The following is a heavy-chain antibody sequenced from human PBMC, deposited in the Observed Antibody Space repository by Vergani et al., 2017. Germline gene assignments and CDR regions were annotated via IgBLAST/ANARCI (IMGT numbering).Heavy chain of an antibody. CDR1: VFKLDEYW. V-gene: IGHV3-7*01. CDR3: AREGHLVGPDLDY. J-gene: IGHJ4*02. D-gene: IGHD1-26*01. CDR2: MKEDGVDK. Sequence: EVHLVESGGGLVQPGGSLRLSCVGSVFKLDEYWISWVRQAPGKGLDWVADMKEDGVDKKYVDSVKGRFTISRDNAKNSLFLQMNSLRAEDTAVYFCAREGHLVGPDLDYWGQGTLVTVSS.